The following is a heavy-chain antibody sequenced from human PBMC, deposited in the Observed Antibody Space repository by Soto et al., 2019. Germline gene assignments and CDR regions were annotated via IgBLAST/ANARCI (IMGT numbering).Heavy chain of an antibody. J-gene: IGHJ4*02. CDR3: AKASKGYTGYDLDY. D-gene: IGHD5-12*01. CDR1: GFSFGGYA. V-gene: IGHV3-23*01. Sequence: EVQLLESGGDLVQPGGSLRLSCAACGFSFGGYAMSWVRQAPGKGLEWVSALSGSGSSTYYSDSVRGRFTISRDNSENTLYLQMNSLRAEDTAVYFCAKASKGYTGYDLDYWGQGTLVTVSP. CDR2: LSGSGSST.